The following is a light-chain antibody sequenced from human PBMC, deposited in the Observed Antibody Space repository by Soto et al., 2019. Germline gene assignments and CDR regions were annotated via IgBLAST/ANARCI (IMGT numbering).Light chain of an antibody. V-gene: IGLV2-14*01. CDR2: EVR. Sequence: QSALTQPPSASGSPGQSVTISCTGTSNDVGGHDFVAWHQQHPGKGPRLMIYEVRNRPSGISSRFSGSRSGNTASLTISGLQPEDEGDYYCSAYTARSTLVFGGGTKLTVL. J-gene: IGLJ3*02. CDR1: SNDVGGHDF. CDR3: SAYTARSTLV.